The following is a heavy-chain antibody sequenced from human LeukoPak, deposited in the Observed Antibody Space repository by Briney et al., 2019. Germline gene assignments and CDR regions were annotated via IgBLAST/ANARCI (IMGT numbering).Heavy chain of an antibody. D-gene: IGHD4-17*01. J-gene: IGHJ4*02. Sequence: GGSLRLSCVASGFTFNSYGMHWVRQAPGKGLEWVAFIQYDGSNKYYADSVKGRFTISRDSSKNTLYLQMNSLRAEDTAVYYCAKGGSSTWTTATKHYFDYWGQGTLVTVSS. CDR3: AKGGSSTWTTATKHYFDY. CDR2: IQYDGSNK. V-gene: IGHV3-30*02. CDR1: GFTFNSYG.